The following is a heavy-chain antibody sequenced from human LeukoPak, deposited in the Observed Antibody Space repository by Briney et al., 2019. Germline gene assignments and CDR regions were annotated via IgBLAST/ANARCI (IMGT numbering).Heavy chain of an antibody. V-gene: IGHV5-51*01. CDR3: ARLTMVRGVENAFDI. J-gene: IGHJ3*02. D-gene: IGHD3-10*01. CDR1: GYSFTSYW. CDR2: IYPGDSDT. Sequence: GESLKISCKGSGYSFTSYWIGWVRQMPGKGLEWMGIIYPGDSDTRYSPSFQGQVTISADKFISTAYLQWSSLKASDTAMYYCARLTMVRGVENAFDIWGQGTMVTVSS.